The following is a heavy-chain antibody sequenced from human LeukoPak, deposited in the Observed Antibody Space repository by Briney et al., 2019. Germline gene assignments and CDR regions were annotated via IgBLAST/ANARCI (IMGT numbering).Heavy chain of an antibody. V-gene: IGHV4-30-2*01. CDR3: AGTYYYDSSGYLHPTIFDY. Sequence: SQTLSLTCAVSGGSISSGGYSWSWIRQPPGKGLEWIGYIYHSGSTYYNPSLKSRVTISVDRSKNQFSLKLSSVTAADTAVYYCAGTYYYDSSGYLHPTIFDYWGQGTLVTVSS. CDR2: IYHSGST. CDR1: GGSISSGGYS. J-gene: IGHJ4*02. D-gene: IGHD3-22*01.